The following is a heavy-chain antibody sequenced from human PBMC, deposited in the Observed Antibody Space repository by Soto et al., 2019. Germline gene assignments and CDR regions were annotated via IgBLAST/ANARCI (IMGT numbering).Heavy chain of an antibody. J-gene: IGHJ6*02. CDR1: GGTFSSYA. V-gene: IGHV1-69*01. Sequence: QVQLVQSGAEVKKPGSSVKVSCKASGGTFSSYAISWVRQAPGQGLEWMGGIIPIFGTANYARKFQGRVTIPADEATSTAYMELSSLRSADTAVYYCARGITLWGRPPQYYYGMDVWGQGTTVTVSS. CDR2: IIPIFGTA. CDR3: ARGITLWGRPPQYYYGMDV. D-gene: IGHD3-16*01.